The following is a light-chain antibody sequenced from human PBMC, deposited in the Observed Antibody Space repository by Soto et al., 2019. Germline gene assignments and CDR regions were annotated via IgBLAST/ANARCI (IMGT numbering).Light chain of an antibody. CDR2: DAS. V-gene: IGKV1-33*01. Sequence: DIPMTQSPSSLSASVGDRVTITCQASQDISSCLNWYQQKPGRAPKPLIYDASILETGVPSRFSGSGSGTDFTFTIISLQSEDIATYYCQQCDSLPYTFGQGTKLEIK. CDR3: QQCDSLPYT. CDR1: QDISSC. J-gene: IGKJ2*01.